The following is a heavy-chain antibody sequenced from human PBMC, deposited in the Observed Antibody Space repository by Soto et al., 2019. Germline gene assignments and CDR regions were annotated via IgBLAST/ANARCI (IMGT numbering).Heavy chain of an antibody. CDR2: ISSTGSTP. CDR3: ARGQQLVANWLDP. J-gene: IGHJ5*02. Sequence: PGGSLRLSCAASGSPFSDSYMAWIRQAPGKGLEEIATISSTGSTPYYADSVKGRFTISRDNAQNSLYLEMNNLRAEDTAVYYCARGQQLVANWLDPWGQGILVTVSS. D-gene: IGHD6-6*01. CDR1: GSPFSDSY. V-gene: IGHV3-11*01.